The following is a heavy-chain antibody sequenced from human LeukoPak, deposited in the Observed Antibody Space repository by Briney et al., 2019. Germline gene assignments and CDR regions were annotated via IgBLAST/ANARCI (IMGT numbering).Heavy chain of an antibody. V-gene: IGHV4-59*08. CDR1: GGSISGYY. CDR3: ARPGIAATGNAFDI. J-gene: IGHJ3*02. D-gene: IGHD6-13*01. Sequence: SETLSFTCTVSGGSISGYYWSWIRQPPGKGLEWIGYIYYSGSTNYNPSLKSRVTISVDTPKNQFSLKLSSVTAADAAVYYCARPGIAATGNAFDIWGQGTMVTVSS. CDR2: IYYSGST.